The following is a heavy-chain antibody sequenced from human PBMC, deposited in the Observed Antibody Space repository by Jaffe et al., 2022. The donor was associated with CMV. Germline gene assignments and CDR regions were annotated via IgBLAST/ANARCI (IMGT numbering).Heavy chain of an antibody. V-gene: IGHV1-2*02. CDR3: ARSYYVLMVRDGFDL. CDR2: LNAATGDT. CDR1: GYTFTGYF. Sequence: QVHLVQSGAEVKQPGASVMISCKASGYTFTGYFIHWVRQAPGQGLEWMGCLNAATGDTKFAQDFQGRVTMTRDTSISTAHLGLSRLRSDDTAVYFCARSYYVLMVRDGFDLWGQGTLVTVSS. D-gene: IGHD2-8*01. J-gene: IGHJ5*02.